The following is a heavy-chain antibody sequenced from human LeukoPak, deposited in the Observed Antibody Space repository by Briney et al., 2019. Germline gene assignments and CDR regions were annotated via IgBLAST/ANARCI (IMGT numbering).Heavy chain of an antibody. CDR3: ARSPACYDLWGGVAFDI. D-gene: IGHD3-3*01. V-gene: IGHV1-18*01. CDR2: ISAYNGNT. Sequence: GASVKVSCKASGYTFTSYGISWVRQAPGQGLEWMGWISAYNGNTNYAQKLQGRVTMTTDTSTSTAYMELRSLRSDDTAVYYCARSPACYDLWGGVAFDISGQGKIGTASS. J-gene: IGHJ3*02. CDR1: GYTFTSYG.